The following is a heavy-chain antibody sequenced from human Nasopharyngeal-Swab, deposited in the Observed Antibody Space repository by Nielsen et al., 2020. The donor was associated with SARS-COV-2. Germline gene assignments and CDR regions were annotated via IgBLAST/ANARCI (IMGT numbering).Heavy chain of an antibody. CDR3: AKVVAAHYYYYGMDV. CDR2: ISWNSGSI. V-gene: IGHV3-9*01. J-gene: IGHJ6*02. Sequence: IRQPPGKGLECVSGISWNSGSIGCADSVKGRFTISRDNAKNSLYLQMNSLRAEDTALYYCAKVVAAHYYYYGMDVWGQGTTVTVSS. D-gene: IGHD2-15*01.